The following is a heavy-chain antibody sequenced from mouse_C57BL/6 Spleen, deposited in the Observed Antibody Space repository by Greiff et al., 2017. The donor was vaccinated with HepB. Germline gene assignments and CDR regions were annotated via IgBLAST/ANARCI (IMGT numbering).Heavy chain of an antibody. Sequence: EVHLVESGGGLVKPGGSLKLSCAASGFTFSDYGMHWVRQAPEKGLEWVAYISSGSSTIYYADTVKGRFTISRDNAKNTLFLQMTSLRSEDTAMYYCARGLLWYFDVWGTGTTVTVSS. CDR2: ISSGSSTI. CDR1: GFTFSDYG. J-gene: IGHJ1*03. CDR3: ARGLLWYFDV. D-gene: IGHD2-3*01. V-gene: IGHV5-17*01.